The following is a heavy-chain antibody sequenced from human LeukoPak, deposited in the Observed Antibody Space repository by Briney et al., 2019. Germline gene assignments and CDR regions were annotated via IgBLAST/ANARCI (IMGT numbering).Heavy chain of an antibody. CDR3: ARAVSFPQPPVGYYYYGMDV. D-gene: IGHD2-15*01. Sequence: SQTLSLTCAISGDSVSSNSAAWNWIRQSPSRGLEWLGRTYYRSKWYNDYAVSVKSRITINPDTSKNQFSLQLNSVTPEDTAVYYCARAVSFPQPPVGYYYYGMDVWGQGTTVTVSS. CDR1: GDSVSSNSAA. CDR2: TYYRSKWYN. V-gene: IGHV6-1*01. J-gene: IGHJ6*02.